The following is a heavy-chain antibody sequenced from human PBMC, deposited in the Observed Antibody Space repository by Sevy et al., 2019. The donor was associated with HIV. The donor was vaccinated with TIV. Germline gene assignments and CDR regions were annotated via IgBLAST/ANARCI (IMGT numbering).Heavy chain of an antibody. D-gene: IGHD2-15*01. CDR1: GFTFNNYA. J-gene: IGHJ4*02. CDR3: AKLILVVVAPGSRFDF. V-gene: IGHV3-23*01. Sequence: GGSLRLSCVASGFTFNNYAMSWVRQAPGKGLEWISVISGSGGGTNYADSVKGRFTISRDNSKNMLYLQMNTLRDEDTPVYYCAKLILVVVAPGSRFDFWGQGALVTVSS. CDR2: ISGSGGGT.